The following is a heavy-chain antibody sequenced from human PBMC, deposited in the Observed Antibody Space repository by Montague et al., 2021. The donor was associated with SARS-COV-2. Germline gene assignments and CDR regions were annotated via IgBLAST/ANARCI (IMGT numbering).Heavy chain of an antibody. J-gene: IGHJ5*02. D-gene: IGHD6-25*01. CDR1: GGSIGSHY. V-gene: IGHV4-59*11. CDR2: IYYTGIT. CDR3: ARGSGSASATWFDP. Sequence: SHSLSLTCTVSGGSIGSHYWSWIRLPPGKGLEWVGHIYYTGITKYRSSLKSRVTISVDTSKNQLSLKLDSVTAADTAVYYCARGSGSASATWFDPWGQGTLVTVSS.